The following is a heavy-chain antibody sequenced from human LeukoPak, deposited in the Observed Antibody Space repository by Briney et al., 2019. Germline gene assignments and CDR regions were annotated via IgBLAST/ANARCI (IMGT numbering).Heavy chain of an antibody. CDR3: ARALVAGVTLNALDI. V-gene: IGHV3-21*01. D-gene: IGHD2-15*01. CDR2: ISSSSSYI. Sequence: PGGSLRLSCAASGFTFSSYSMNWVRQAPGKGLEWVSSISSSSSYIYYADSVKGRFTISRDNAKKTLYVQMNSLRAEDTAVYYCARALVAGVTLNALDIWGQGTMVTVSS. J-gene: IGHJ3*02. CDR1: GFTFSSYS.